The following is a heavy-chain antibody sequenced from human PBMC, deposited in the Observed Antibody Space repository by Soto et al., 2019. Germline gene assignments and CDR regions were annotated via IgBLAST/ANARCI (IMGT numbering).Heavy chain of an antibody. CDR1: GFTFSSYG. CDR3: APWFGAFDY. V-gene: IGHV3-30*03. Sequence: QVQLVESGGGVVQPGRSLRLSCAASGFTFSSYGMHWVRQAPGKGLEWVAVISYEGSNKYYADSVKGRFTISRDNSKNTLYLQMNSLIAEDTAVYYCAPWFGAFDYWGQGTLVTVSS. J-gene: IGHJ4*02. D-gene: IGHD3-10*01. CDR2: ISYEGSNK.